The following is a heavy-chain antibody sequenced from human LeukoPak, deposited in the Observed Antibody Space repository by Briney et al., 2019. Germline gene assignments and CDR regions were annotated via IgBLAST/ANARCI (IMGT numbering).Heavy chain of an antibody. CDR1: GGSFSGYY. V-gene: IGHV4-34*01. CDR2: INHSGST. D-gene: IGHD6-13*01. CDR3: ARAPSWYRVYHYFDY. J-gene: IGHJ4*02. Sequence: SETLSLTCAVYGGSFSGYYWSWFRQPPGKGLEWIGEINHSGSTNYNPSLKSRVTISVDTSKNQFSLKLSSVTAADTAVYYCARAPSWYRVYHYFDYWGQGTLVTVSS.